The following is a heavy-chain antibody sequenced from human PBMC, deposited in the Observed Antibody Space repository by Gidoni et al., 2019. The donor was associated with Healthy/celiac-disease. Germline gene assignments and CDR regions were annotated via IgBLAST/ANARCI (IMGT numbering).Heavy chain of an antibody. J-gene: IGHJ4*02. CDR2: IYYSGST. V-gene: IGHV4-31*03. Sequence: QVQLQESGPGLVKPSQTLSLTCTVSGGSISSGGYYWSWIRQHPGKGLEWIGYIYYSGSTYYNPSLKSRVTISVDTSKNQFSLKLSSVTAADTAVYYCARSEYCGGDCFPYFDYWGQGTLVTVSS. D-gene: IGHD2-21*02. CDR3: ARSEYCGGDCFPYFDY. CDR1: GGSISSGGYY.